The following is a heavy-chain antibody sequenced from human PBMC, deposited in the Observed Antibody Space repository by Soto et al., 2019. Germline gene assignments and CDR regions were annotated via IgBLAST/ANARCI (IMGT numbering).Heavy chain of an antibody. CDR3: AKGTNYYYSNGYFDY. Sequence: EVQLLESGGGLVQPGGSLRLSCTASGFTFSTYAMSWVRQAPGKGLEWVSTISSSGGSTYYAASVKGRFTISRDNSKNTLYLQMNTLRAEDTAVYYCAKGTNYYYSNGYFDYWGQGTLVTVSS. CDR1: GFTFSTYA. J-gene: IGHJ4*02. D-gene: IGHD3-22*01. CDR2: ISSSGGST. V-gene: IGHV3-23*01.